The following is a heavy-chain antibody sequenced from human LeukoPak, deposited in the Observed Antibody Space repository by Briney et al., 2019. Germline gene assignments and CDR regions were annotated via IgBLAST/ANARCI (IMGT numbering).Heavy chain of an antibody. Sequence: SVKVSCKASGGTFSSYAISWVRQAPGQGLEWMGGIIPIFGTANYAQKFQGRVTITADESTSTAYMELSSLRSEDTAVYYCARDTYYYETSDYYHPGEYWGQGTLVTVSS. V-gene: IGHV1-69*13. J-gene: IGHJ4*02. CDR3: ARDTYYYETSDYYHPGEY. D-gene: IGHD3-22*01. CDR2: IIPIFGTA. CDR1: GGTFSSYA.